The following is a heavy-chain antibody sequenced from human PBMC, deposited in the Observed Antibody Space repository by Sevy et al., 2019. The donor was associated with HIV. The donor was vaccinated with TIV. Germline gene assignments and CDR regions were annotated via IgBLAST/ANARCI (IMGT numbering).Heavy chain of an antibody. Sequence: GGSLRLSCAASGFSFSTHAMHWVRQAPGKGLEWVALISFDGSDKYNTESVKGRFTISRDDSKNTRLLQVSSMRAEDTAVYYCARDAGYSTVWYPGYWGQGTLVTVSS. CDR2: ISFDGSDK. CDR1: GFSFSTHA. CDR3: ARDAGYSTVWYPGY. V-gene: IGHV3-30*03. J-gene: IGHJ4*02. D-gene: IGHD6-19*01.